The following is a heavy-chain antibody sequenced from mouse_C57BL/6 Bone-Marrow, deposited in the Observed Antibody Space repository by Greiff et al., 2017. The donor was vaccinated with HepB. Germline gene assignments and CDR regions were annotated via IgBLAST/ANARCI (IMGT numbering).Heavy chain of an antibody. J-gene: IGHJ2*01. Sequence: QVQLQQPGAELVKPGASVKLSCKASGYTFTSYWMHWVKQRPGQGLEWIGIIHPNSGSTNYNEKFKSKATLTVDKSSSTAYMQLSSLTSEDSAVYYCAETAQVTGFDYWGQVTTLTVSS. D-gene: IGHD3-2*02. CDR1: GYTFTSYW. V-gene: IGHV1-64*01. CDR2: IHPNSGST. CDR3: AETAQVTGFDY.